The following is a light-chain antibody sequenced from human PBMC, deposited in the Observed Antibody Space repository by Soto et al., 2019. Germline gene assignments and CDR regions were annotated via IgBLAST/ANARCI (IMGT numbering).Light chain of an antibody. CDR1: GNDVGAYNY. Sequence: QSVLTQPRSVSGSPGKTVTISCTGTGNDVGAYNYVSWYQQHPGIPPKLMIYDVARCPSGVPDRFSGSKSGNTASLTISGLQAADEADYFCCSYAGGYTYLFGAGTQLTVL. CDR2: DVA. J-gene: IGLJ1*01. CDR3: CSYAGGYTYL. V-gene: IGLV2-11*01.